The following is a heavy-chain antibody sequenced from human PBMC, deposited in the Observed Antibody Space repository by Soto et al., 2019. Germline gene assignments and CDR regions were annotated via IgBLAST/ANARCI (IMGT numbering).Heavy chain of an antibody. CDR3: ARATYSSRSFPFLDY. J-gene: IGHJ4*02. CDR2: INHSGST. CDR1: GGSFSGYY. V-gene: IGHV4-34*01. D-gene: IGHD6-19*01. Sequence: SETLSLTCAVYGGSFSGYYWSWIRQPPGKGLEWIGEINHSGSTNYNPSLKSRVTISVDTSKNQFSLKLSSVTAADTAVYYCARATYSSRSFPFLDYWGQGTLVTVSS.